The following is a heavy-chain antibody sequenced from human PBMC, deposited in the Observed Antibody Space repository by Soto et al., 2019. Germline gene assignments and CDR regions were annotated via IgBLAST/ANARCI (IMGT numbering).Heavy chain of an antibody. V-gene: IGHV3-23*01. CDR1: GFTFSSYA. Sequence: HPGGSLRLSCAASGFTFSSYAMSWVRQAPGKGLEWVSAISGSGGSTYYADSVKGRFTISRDNSKNTLYLQMYSLRAEDTAVYYCATSPEGATRINDAFDIWGQGTMVTVSS. J-gene: IGHJ3*02. CDR2: ISGSGGST. CDR3: ATSPEGATRINDAFDI. D-gene: IGHD1-26*01.